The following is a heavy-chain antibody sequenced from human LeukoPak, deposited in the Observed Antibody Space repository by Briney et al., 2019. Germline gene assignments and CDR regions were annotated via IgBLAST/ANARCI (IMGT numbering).Heavy chain of an antibody. CDR2: ISYDGSNK. Sequence: GGSLRLSCAASGFTFSSYGMHWVRQAPGKGLEWVAVISYDGSNKYYADSVKGRFTISRDNSKNTLYLQMNSLRAADTECPFDYWGQGTLVTVSS. V-gene: IGHV3-30*03. CDR1: GFTFSSYG. CDR3: Y. J-gene: IGHJ4*02.